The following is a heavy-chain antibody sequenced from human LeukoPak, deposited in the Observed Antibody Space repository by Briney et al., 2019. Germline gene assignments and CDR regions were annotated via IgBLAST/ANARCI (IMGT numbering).Heavy chain of an antibody. CDR1: AFTFGSSA. D-gene: IGHD6-19*01. V-gene: IGHV3-7*01. CDR2: IKQDGSEK. CDR3: ARDSGYSSGWYEGPDY. Sequence: PGGSLRLSCAASAFTFGSSAMSWVRQAPGKGLEWVANIKQDGSEKYYVDSVKGRFTISRDNAKNSLYLQMNSLRAEDTAVYYCARDSGYSSGWYEGPDYWGQGTLVTVSS. J-gene: IGHJ4*02.